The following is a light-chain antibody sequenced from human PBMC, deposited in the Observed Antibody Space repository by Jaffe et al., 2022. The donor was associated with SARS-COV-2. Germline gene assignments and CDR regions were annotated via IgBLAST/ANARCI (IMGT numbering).Light chain of an antibody. Sequence: QTVVTQEPSLSVSPGGTVTLTCGLTSGSVSSGYFPSWYQQTPGQAPRTLIYHTSTRSSGVPDRFSGSILGNKAALIITGAQADDESDYHCVLYMGSGISVFGGGTKLTVL. V-gene: IGLV8-61*01. CDR3: VLYMGSGISV. CDR1: SGSVSSGYF. J-gene: IGLJ3*02. CDR2: HTS.